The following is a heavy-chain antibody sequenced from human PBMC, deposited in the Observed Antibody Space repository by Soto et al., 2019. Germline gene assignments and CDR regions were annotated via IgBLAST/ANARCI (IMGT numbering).Heavy chain of an antibody. CDR1: GYTFTSYY. V-gene: IGHV1-46*01. CDR2: INPSGGST. Sequence: GASVKVSCKASGYTFTSYYMHWVRQAPGQGLEWMGIINPSGGSTSYAQKFQGRVTMTRDTSTSTVYMELSSLRSEDTAVYYCARGRFLAFSPPSVPPRMDVWGQGTTVTVSS. D-gene: IGHD3-3*01. J-gene: IGHJ6*02. CDR3: ARGRFLAFSPPSVPPRMDV.